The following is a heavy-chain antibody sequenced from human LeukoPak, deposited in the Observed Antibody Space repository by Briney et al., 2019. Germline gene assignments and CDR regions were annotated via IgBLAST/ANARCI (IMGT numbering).Heavy chain of an antibody. Sequence: PSETLSLTCAVSGGSISSSNWWSWVRPPPGKRLEWIGEIYHSGSTYYNPSLKSRVTISVDTSKNQFSLKLSSVTAADTAVYYCARHDYVATKAFDYWGQGTLVTVSS. J-gene: IGHJ4*02. CDR3: ARHDYVATKAFDY. V-gene: IGHV4-4*02. CDR1: GGSISSSNW. D-gene: IGHD3-16*01. CDR2: IYHSGST.